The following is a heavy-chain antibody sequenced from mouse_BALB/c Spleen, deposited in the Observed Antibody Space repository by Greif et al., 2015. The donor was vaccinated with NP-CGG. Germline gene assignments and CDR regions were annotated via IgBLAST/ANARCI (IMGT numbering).Heavy chain of an antibody. D-gene: IGHD2-2*01. CDR1: GFTFSSYG. Sequence: EVHLVESGGDLVKPGGSLKLSCAASGFTFSSYGMSWVRQTPDKRLEWVATISSGGSYTYYPDSVKGRFTISRDNAKNTLYLQMSSLKSEDTAMYYRARQGGRLRAMDYWGQGTSVTVSS. J-gene: IGHJ4*01. CDR2: ISSGGSYT. CDR3: ARQGGRLRAMDY. V-gene: IGHV5-6*01.